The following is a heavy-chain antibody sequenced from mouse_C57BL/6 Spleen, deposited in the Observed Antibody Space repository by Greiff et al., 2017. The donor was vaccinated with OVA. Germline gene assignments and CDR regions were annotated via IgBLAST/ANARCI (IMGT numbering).Heavy chain of an antibody. Sequence: VQLKESGPELVKPGASVKISCKASGYSFTDYYMHWVKQSNGKSLEWIGVINPNYGTTSYNQKFKGKATLTVDQSSSTAYMQLNSLTSEDSAVYYCARSYYSKGFDYWGQGTTLTVSS. CDR3: ARSYYSKGFDY. CDR2: INPNYGTT. J-gene: IGHJ2*01. CDR1: GYSFTDYY. D-gene: IGHD2-5*01. V-gene: IGHV1-39*01.